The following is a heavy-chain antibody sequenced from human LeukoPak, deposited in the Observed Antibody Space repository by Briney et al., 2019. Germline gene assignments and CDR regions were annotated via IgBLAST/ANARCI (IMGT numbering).Heavy chain of an antibody. J-gene: IGHJ4*02. V-gene: IGHV3-74*01. CDR3: ARDYYGPEY. CDR2: IKSDGSST. Sequence: PGGSLRLSCAASGFTFSRYWMHWVRQAPGKGLVWVSRIKSDGSSTIYADSVKGRFTISRDNAKNTLYLQMNSLRAEDTALYYCARDYYGPEYWGQGTPGHRLL. D-gene: IGHD3-10*01. CDR1: GFTFSRYW.